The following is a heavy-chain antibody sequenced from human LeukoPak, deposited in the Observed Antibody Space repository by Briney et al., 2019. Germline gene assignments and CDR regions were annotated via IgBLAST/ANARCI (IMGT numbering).Heavy chain of an antibody. CDR1: GYTFTMYY. CDR3: ARENGGEDY. D-gene: IGHD2-21*01. J-gene: IGHJ4*02. V-gene: IGHV1-46*01. Sequence: GASVTLSSKASGYTFTMYYMQWVRQAPGQGLEWMGMINPSGGDTTYAQKLQGRVTMTRDTSTSTVYMELSSLRSEDTAVYYCARENGGEDYWGQGTLVTVSS. CDR2: INPSGGDT.